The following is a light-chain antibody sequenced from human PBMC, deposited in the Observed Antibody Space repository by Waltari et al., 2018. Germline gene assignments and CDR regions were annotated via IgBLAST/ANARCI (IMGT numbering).Light chain of an antibody. V-gene: IGLV2-8*01. CDR3: SSYVASKVV. CDR1: SSDVGGYGY. Sequence: SALTQPPSASGSLGQSVTLSCSGTSSDVGGYGYVSWYQQHPGKAPKLLIYEVTNRPSAVSVRFSGSKSGNTASLTVSALRSEDEAVYYCSSYVASKVVFGGGTRLTVL. J-gene: IGLJ2*01. CDR2: EVT.